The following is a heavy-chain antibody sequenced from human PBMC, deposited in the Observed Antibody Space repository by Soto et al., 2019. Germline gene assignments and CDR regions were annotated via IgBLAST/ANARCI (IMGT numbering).Heavy chain of an antibody. CDR2: INHSGST. Sequence: SETLSLTCAVYGGSFSGYYWSWIRQPPGKGLGWIGEINHSGSTNYNPSLKSRVTISVDTSKNQFSLKLSSVTAADTAVYYCAREGQRITIFGVVILPGGYYGMDVWGQGTTVTVSS. CDR1: GGSFSGYY. CDR3: AREGQRITIFGVVILPGGYYGMDV. J-gene: IGHJ6*02. D-gene: IGHD3-3*01. V-gene: IGHV4-34*01.